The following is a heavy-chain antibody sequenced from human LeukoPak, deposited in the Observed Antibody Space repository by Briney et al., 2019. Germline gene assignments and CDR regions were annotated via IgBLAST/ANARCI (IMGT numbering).Heavy chain of an antibody. J-gene: IGHJ4*02. Sequence: PETPSLTCTVSGGSISSYYWNWIWQPPWKGLEWIGYTYYSGSTNYNPSLKSLVTISVDTSKNQFSLKLSSVTAADTAVYFCARQLRGEAVAGHLQPFDYWGQGTLVTVSS. CDR2: TYYSGST. CDR1: GGSISSYY. V-gene: IGHV4-59*08. D-gene: IGHD6-19*01. CDR3: ARQLRGEAVAGHLQPFDY.